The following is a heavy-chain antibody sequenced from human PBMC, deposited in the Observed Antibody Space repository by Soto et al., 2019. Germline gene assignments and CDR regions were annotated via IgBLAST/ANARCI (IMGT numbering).Heavy chain of an antibody. J-gene: IGHJ5*02. Sequence: VQLVQSGAEVKKPGASVKVSCKASGYTFTSYGISWVRQAPGQGLEWMGWISGYNDNTNYAQKVQGRVTMTTDTSTSTAYMELRSLRSDDTAVYYCARGPDIVVVPAAGDNWFDPWGQGTLVTVSS. D-gene: IGHD2-2*01. V-gene: IGHV1-18*01. CDR3: ARGPDIVVVPAAGDNWFDP. CDR2: ISGYNDNT. CDR1: GYTFTSYG.